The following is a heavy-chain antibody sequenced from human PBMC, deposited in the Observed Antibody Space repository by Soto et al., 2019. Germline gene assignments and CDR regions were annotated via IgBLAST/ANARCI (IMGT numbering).Heavy chain of an antibody. Sequence: QVQLVQSGAEVKKPGSSVKVSCRASGGTFSSYAVSWVRQAPGRGLEWLGGLIPLFDMANYAEKFQGRVTITADESTGTAYMELRSLTSEDTAIYFCARGVWDCSGGSCSGWFDHWGQGTPVTVSS. J-gene: IGHJ5*02. V-gene: IGHV1-69*01. CDR1: GGTFSSYA. CDR2: LIPLFDMA. CDR3: ARGVWDCSGGSCSGWFDH. D-gene: IGHD2-15*01.